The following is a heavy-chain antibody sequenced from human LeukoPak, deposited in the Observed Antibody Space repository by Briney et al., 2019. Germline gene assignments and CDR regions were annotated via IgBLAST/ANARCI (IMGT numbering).Heavy chain of an antibody. CDR3: ARDTDGSLDY. D-gene: IGHD1-26*01. Sequence: PGRSLRLSCAASGFTFSNSWMAWVRQVQGRGREWVANIKQDASTKHYADSLKGRFTISRDNPKNSLYLQMNSLRADDTAVYYCARDTDGSLDYWGQGFLVTVAS. V-gene: IGHV3-7*01. J-gene: IGHJ4*02. CDR1: GFTFSNSW. CDR2: IKQDASTK.